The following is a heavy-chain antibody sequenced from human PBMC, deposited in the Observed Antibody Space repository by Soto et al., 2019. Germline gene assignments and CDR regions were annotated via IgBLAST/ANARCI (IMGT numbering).Heavy chain of an antibody. CDR2: IIPIFGTA. Sequence: QVQLVQSGAEVKKPGSSVKVSCKASGGTFSSYAISWVRQAPGQGLEWMGGIIPIFGTANYAQKFQGRVTIPADESTSIAYMELSSLRSEDKAVYYCARESRYCSGGSCYFLPVIDYWGQGTLVTVSS. CDR3: ARESRYCSGGSCYFLPVIDY. CDR1: GGTFSSYA. V-gene: IGHV1-69*12. D-gene: IGHD2-15*01. J-gene: IGHJ4*02.